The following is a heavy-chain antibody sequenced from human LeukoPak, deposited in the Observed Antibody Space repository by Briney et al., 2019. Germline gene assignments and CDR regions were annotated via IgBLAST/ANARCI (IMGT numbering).Heavy chain of an antibody. J-gene: IGHJ4*02. CDR1: GFTFSSYG. CDR2: ILYDGSNK. CDR3: AKSHDLEWLSWDYLDY. D-gene: IGHD3-3*01. Sequence: GGSLRLSCAASGFTFSSYGVHWVRQAPGKGLEWVAFILYDGSNKYYADSVKGRFTISRDNSKNTLYLQMNSLRAEDTTVYYCAKSHDLEWLSWDYLDYWGQETLVTVSS. V-gene: IGHV3-30*02.